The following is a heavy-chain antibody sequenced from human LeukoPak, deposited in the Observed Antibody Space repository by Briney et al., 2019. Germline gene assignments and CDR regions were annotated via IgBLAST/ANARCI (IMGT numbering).Heavy chain of an antibody. J-gene: IGHJ1*01. CDR3: ARHTSSPEWYFQH. D-gene: IGHD2-2*01. CDR1: GGSVSSSGYY. V-gene: IGHV4-39*01. Sequence: PSGTLSLTCTVSGGSVSSSGYYWGWIRQPPGKGLEWIGSIYYSGSTYYKPSLKSRAIISGDTSKNQVSLKLSSVTAADTAVYYCARHTSSPEWYFQHWGQGTLVTVSS. CDR2: IYYSGST.